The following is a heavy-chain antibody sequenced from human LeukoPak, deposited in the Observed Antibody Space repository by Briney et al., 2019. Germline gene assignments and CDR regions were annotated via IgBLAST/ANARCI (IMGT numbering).Heavy chain of an antibody. CDR3: ASGGFLEWSRAPYYYYYMDV. CDR2: INPNSGGT. CDR1: GYTFTGYY. Sequence: ASVKVSCKASGYTFTGYYMHWVRQAPGQGLEWMGWINPNSGGTNYAQRFQGRVTMTRDTSISTAYMELSRLRSDDTAVYYCASGGFLEWSRAPYYYYYMDVWGKGTTVTVSS. D-gene: IGHD3-3*01. V-gene: IGHV1-2*02. J-gene: IGHJ6*03.